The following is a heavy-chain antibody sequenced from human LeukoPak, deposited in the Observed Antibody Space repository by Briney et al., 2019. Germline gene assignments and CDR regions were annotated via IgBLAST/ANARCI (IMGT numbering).Heavy chain of an antibody. CDR2: INHSGST. V-gene: IGHV4-34*01. CDR3: ARDLYISGYNRLGFDP. D-gene: IGHD5-24*01. Sequence: SETLSLTCAVYGGSFSGYYWSWIRQPPGKGLEWIGEINHSGSTNYNPSLKSRVTISVDTSKNQFSLKLSSVTAADTAVYYCARDLYISGYNRLGFDPWGQGTLVTVSS. CDR1: GGSFSGYY. J-gene: IGHJ5*02.